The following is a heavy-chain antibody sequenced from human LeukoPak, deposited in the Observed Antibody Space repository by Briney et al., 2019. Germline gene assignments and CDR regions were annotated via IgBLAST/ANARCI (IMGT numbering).Heavy chain of an antibody. CDR3: ANDLGYCTNGVCGYFDY. CDR2: IRYDGSNK. V-gene: IGHV3-30*02. D-gene: IGHD2-8*01. J-gene: IGHJ4*02. CDR1: GFTFSSYG. Sequence: PGGSLRLSCAASGFTFSSYGMHWVRQAPGKGLERVAFIRYDGSNKYYADSVKGRFTISRDNSKNTLYLQMNSLRAEDTAVYYCANDLGYCTNGVCGYFDYWGQGTLVTVSS.